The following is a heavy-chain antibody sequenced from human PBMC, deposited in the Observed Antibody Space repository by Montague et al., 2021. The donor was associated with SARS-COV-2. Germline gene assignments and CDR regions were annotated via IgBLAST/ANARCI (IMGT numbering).Heavy chain of an antibody. CDR2: IYYNGST. J-gene: IGHJ6*02. Sequence: SETLSLTCTVSGGSISSYYWSWIRRPPGKGLEWIGYIYYNGSTNYNPSLKSRVTISVDTSKNQFSLKLSSVTAADTAVYYCARHNSFDWLLIPKVGYYCMDVWGQGTTVTVSS. CDR3: ARHNSFDWLLIPKVGYYCMDV. V-gene: IGHV4-59*08. CDR1: GGSISSYY. D-gene: IGHD3-9*01.